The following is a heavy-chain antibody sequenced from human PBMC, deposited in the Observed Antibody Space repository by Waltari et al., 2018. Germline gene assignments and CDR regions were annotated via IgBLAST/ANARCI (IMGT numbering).Heavy chain of an antibody. D-gene: IGHD3-22*01. CDR1: VGTFTSSA. CDR3: LSSDSSGLEVFDY. J-gene: IGHJ4*02. V-gene: IGHV1-69*01. CDR2: IIPIFGTA. Sequence: QVQLVQSGAEVKKPGSSVKVSCKASVGTFTSSAIRWVRQAPGQGLEWMGGIIPIFGTANYAQKFQGRVTITADESTSTAYMELSSLRSEDTAVYYCLSSDSSGLEVFDYWGQGTLVTVSS.